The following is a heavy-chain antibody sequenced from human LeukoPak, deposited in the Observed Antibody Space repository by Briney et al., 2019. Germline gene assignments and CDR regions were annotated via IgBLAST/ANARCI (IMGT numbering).Heavy chain of an antibody. J-gene: IGHJ6*04. CDR2: INHSGST. Sequence: PSETLSLTCAVYGGSFSGYYWSWIRQPPGKGLEWIGEINHSGSTNYNPSLKSRVTISIDTSKNQFSVRLSSVTAADTAVYYCARGRRYYYDSSGYPRRGNVDVWGKGTTVTVSS. CDR1: GGSFSGYY. CDR3: ARGRRYYYDSSGYPRRGNVDV. D-gene: IGHD3-22*01. V-gene: IGHV4-34*01.